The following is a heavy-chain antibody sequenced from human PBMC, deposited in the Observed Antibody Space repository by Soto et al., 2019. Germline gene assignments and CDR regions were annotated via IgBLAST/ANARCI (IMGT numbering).Heavy chain of an antibody. CDR1: GCTFSNYA. V-gene: IGHV1-69*13. D-gene: IGHD3-22*01. CDR2: IILGSA. CDR3: ARADYNSDYLLLYVDY. Sequence: AVKVSCKAPGCTFSNYALTWVRQAPGQGLEWMGWIILGSANYAQKFQDRLTITADGSTNISYMELTSLTSEDTARYYCARADYNSDYLLLYVDYWGQGTPVTVSS. J-gene: IGHJ4*02.